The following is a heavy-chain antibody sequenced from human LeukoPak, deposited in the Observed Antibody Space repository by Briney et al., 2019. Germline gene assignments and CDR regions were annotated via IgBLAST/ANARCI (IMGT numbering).Heavy chain of an antibody. CDR3: ARALPTYYYDSSGPFDY. D-gene: IGHD3-22*01. CDR2: ISSSSSYI. Sequence: GGSLRLSCVAPGFTFSSYTMTWVRQAPGKGLEWVSSISSSSSYIYYADSVKGRFTISRDNAKNSLYLQMNSLRAEDTAVYYCARALPTYYYDSSGPFDYWGQGTLVTVSS. J-gene: IGHJ4*02. CDR1: GFTFSSYT. V-gene: IGHV3-21*01.